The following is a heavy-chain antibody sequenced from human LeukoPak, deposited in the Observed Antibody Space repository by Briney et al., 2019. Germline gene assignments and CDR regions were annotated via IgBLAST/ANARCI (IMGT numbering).Heavy chain of an antibody. CDR2: IYSGGST. V-gene: IGHV3-53*01. D-gene: IGHD1-26*01. CDR3: ARDAPPSIVGATWPRGVY. Sequence: PGGSLRLSCAASGSTVSSNYMSWVRQAPGKGLEWVSVIYSGGSTYYADSVKGRFTISRDNSKNTLYLQMNSLRAEDTAVYYCARDAPPSIVGATWPRGVYWGQGTLVTVSS. CDR1: GSTVSSNY. J-gene: IGHJ4*02.